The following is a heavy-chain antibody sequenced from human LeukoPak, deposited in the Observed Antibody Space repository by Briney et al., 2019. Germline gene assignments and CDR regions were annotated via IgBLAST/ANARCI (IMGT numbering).Heavy chain of an antibody. CDR1: GYTFTGYY. J-gene: IGHJ3*02. D-gene: IGHD2-21*02. CDR2: ISAYNGNT. V-gene: IGHV1-18*04. CDR3: AREEAYCGGDCYSDDAFDI. Sequence: ASVKVSCKASGYTFTGYYIHWVRQAPGQGLEWMGWISAYNGNTNYAQKLQGRVTMTTDTSTSTAYMELRSLRSDDTAVYYCAREEAYCGGDCYSDDAFDIWGQGSMVTVSS.